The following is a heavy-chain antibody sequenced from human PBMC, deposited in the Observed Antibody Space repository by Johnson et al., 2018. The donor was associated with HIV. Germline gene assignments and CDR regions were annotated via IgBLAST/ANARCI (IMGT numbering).Heavy chain of an antibody. Sequence: QVQLVESGGGLVPPGGSLRLSCAASGFTFSSYAMHWVRQAPGKGLEWVAVISYDGSNKYYADSVKGRFTISRDNSKNTLYLQMNSLRAEDTAMYYCARDGTETGPDDALDIWGQGTMVTVSS. D-gene: IGHD1-1*01. CDR1: GFTFSSYA. CDR2: ISYDGSNK. J-gene: IGHJ3*02. V-gene: IGHV3-30*14. CDR3: ARDGTETGPDDALDI.